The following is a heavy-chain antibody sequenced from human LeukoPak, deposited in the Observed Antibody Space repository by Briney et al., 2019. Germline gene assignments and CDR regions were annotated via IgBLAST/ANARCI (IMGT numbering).Heavy chain of an antibody. CDR2: INPSGGST. CDR3: ARTPFCGGDCYSAFDI. Sequence: GASVKVSCKASGYTFTSYYMHWVRQAPGQGLEWMGIINPSGGSTSYAQKFQGRVTMTRDMSTSTVYMELSSLRSDDTAVYYCARTPFCGGDCYSAFDIWGQGTMVTVSS. CDR1: GYTFTSYY. J-gene: IGHJ3*02. D-gene: IGHD2-21*02. V-gene: IGHV1-46*01.